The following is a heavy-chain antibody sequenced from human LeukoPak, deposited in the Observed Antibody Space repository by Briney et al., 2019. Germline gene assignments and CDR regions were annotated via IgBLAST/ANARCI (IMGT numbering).Heavy chain of an antibody. CDR3: ARSLFRGAHNGGIDP. Sequence: SETLSLTCTVSGGSISSSSYYWGWIRQPPGKGLEWIGTIYYSGSTYYNPSLKSRVTISVDPSKNQSSLKLSSVTAADTAGYYCARSLFRGAHNGGIDPWGQGTLVTVSS. D-gene: IGHD3-10*01. V-gene: IGHV4-39*07. J-gene: IGHJ5*02. CDR1: GGSISSSSYY. CDR2: IYYSGST.